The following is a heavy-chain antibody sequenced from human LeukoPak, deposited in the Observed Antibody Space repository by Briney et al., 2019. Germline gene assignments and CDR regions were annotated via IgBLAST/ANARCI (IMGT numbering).Heavy chain of an antibody. CDR1: GFTFSNAW. CDR3: TTDYYDSSGYYYNY. J-gene: IGHJ4*02. D-gene: IGHD3-22*01. CDR2: IKSKTDGGTT. Sequence: GGSLRLACAASGFTFSNAWMSWVRQAPGKGLEWVGRIKSKTDGGTTDYAAPVKGRFTISRDDSKNTLYLQMNSLKTEDTAVYYCTTDYYDSSGYYYNYWGQGTLVTVSS. V-gene: IGHV3-15*01.